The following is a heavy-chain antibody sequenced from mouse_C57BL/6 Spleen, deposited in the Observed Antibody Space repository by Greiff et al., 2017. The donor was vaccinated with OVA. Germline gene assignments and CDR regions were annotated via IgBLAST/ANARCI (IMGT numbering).Heavy chain of an antibody. Sequence: VQLQQSGAELVRPGTSVKMSCKASGYTFTNYWIGWAKQRPGHGLEWIGDIYPGGGYTNYNEKFKGKATLTADKSSSTAYMQFSRLTSEDSAIYYCARGGDYDGGLYAMDYWGQGTSVTVSS. CDR1: GYTFTNYW. CDR2: IYPGGGYT. J-gene: IGHJ4*01. D-gene: IGHD2-4*01. V-gene: IGHV1-63*01. CDR3: ARGGDYDGGLYAMDY.